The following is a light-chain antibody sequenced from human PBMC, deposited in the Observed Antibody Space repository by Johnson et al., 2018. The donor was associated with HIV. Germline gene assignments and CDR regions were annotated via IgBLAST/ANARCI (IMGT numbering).Light chain of an antibody. CDR3: GTWDTSLIADV. J-gene: IGLJ1*01. CDR2: ENN. CDR1: SSNIGNNS. V-gene: IGLV1-51*02. Sequence: HSVLTQPPSVSAAPGQKVTISCSGSSSNIGNNSVSWYQQLPGTAPKLLIYENNKRPSGIPDRFYGSKSGTSATLGITGLQTGDEADYYCGTWDTSLIADVFGTGTKVTVL.